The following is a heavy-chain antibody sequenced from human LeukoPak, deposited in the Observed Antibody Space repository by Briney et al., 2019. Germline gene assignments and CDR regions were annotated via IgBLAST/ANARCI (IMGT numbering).Heavy chain of an antibody. CDR1: GYTFTGYY. V-gene: IGHV1-2*06. CDR2: INPNSGGT. Sequence: GASVKVSCKASGYTFTGYYMHWVRQAPGQGLEWMGRINPNSGGTNYVQKFQGRVTMTRDTSISTAYMELSRLRSDDTAVYYCAREVGYCSSTSCYNSIYYYYGMDVWGQGTTVTVSS. D-gene: IGHD2-2*02. J-gene: IGHJ6*02. CDR3: AREVGYCSSTSCYNSIYYYYGMDV.